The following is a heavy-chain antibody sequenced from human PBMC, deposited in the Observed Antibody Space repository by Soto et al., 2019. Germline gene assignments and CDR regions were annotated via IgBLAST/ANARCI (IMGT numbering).Heavy chain of an antibody. J-gene: IGHJ4*02. D-gene: IGHD2-2*01. V-gene: IGHV1-46*01. Sequence: QVQLVQSGAEVKKPGASVKVSCKASGYTFTSYYIHWVRQAPGQGLEWMGIINPSGGSTTYAQKVNGRFTMTRDTSTSTVYVGLSSLRSEDTAVYYCARRGACISAMCSLDYWGQGTLVTVSS. CDR2: INPSGGST. CDR3: ARRGACISAMCSLDY. CDR1: GYTFTSYY.